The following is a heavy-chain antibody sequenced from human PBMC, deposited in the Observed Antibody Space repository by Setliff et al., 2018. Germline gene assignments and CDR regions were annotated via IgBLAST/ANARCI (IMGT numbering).Heavy chain of an antibody. Sequence: GGSLRLSCAASTFPFSNYGVTWVRQAPGKGPQWVASISASGHNTWYADFVKGRFTISRDNSENTLFLQMTSLRPEDTGVYYCATGIYDILQRGTDVWGQGTTVTVSS. V-gene: IGHV3-23*01. J-gene: IGHJ6*02. D-gene: IGHD3-9*01. CDR2: ISASGHNT. CDR3: ATGIYDILQRGTDV. CDR1: TFPFSNYG.